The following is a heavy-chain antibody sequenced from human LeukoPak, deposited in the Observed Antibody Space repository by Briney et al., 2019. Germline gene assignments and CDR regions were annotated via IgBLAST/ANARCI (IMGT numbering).Heavy chain of an antibody. D-gene: IGHD2-2*02. CDR3: AKQGCATTSCHTIDY. V-gene: IGHV5-51*01. CDR2: IYSVDSET. J-gene: IGHJ4*02. CDR1: GFTYTTSW. Sequence: GESLKISCPGSGFTYTTSWIAWVRQIPGQGLELIGIIYSVDSETRYSTPFQCQVPHSVDKPIRTAFLPWESLKGSHTAKYDCAKQGCATTSCHTIDYWGQGTLVTVFS.